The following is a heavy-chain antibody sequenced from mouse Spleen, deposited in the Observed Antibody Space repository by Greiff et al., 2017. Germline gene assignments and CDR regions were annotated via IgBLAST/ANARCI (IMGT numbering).Heavy chain of an antibody. CDR3: AFYYGNSYYYAMDY. V-gene: IGHV5-9-1*01. Sequence: DVMLVESGGGLVKPGGSLKLSCAASGFTFSSYAMSWVRQTPEKRLEWVATISSGGSYTYYPDSVKGRFTISRDNAKNTLYLQMSSLRSEDTAMYYCAFYYGNSYYYAMDYWGQGTSVTVSS. CDR1: GFTFSSYA. CDR2: ISSGGSYT. J-gene: IGHJ4*01. D-gene: IGHD2-1*01.